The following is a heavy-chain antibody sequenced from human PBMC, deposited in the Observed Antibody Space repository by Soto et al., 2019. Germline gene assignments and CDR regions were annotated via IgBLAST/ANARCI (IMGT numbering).Heavy chain of an antibody. CDR3: ARQSRGEEAFDI. D-gene: IGHD3-10*01. Sequence: SETLSLTCTVSGGSISSYYWSWIRQPPGKGLEWIGYIYYSGSTNYNPSLKSRVTISVDTSKNQFSLKLSSVTAADTAVYYWARQSRGEEAFDIWGQGTMVTVSS. CDR1: GGSISSYY. CDR2: IYYSGST. V-gene: IGHV4-59*08. J-gene: IGHJ3*02.